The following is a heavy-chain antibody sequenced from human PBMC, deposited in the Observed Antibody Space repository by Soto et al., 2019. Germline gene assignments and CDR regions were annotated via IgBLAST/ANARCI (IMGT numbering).Heavy chain of an antibody. CDR1: GFTFSSYD. Sequence: GGSLRLSCAASGFTFSSYDMHWVRQATGKGLEWVSAIGTAGDTYYPGSVKGRFTISRENAKNSLYLQMNSLRAGDTAVYYCARATGTTDAFNVWGQGTMVTVSS. CDR2: IGTAGDT. CDR3: ARATGTTDAFNV. J-gene: IGHJ3*01. V-gene: IGHV3-13*01. D-gene: IGHD3-9*01.